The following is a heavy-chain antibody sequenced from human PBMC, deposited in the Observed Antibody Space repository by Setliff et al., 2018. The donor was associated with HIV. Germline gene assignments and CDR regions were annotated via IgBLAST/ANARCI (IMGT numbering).Heavy chain of an antibody. D-gene: IGHD5-18*01. J-gene: IGHJ4*02. Sequence: PSETLSLTCTVSGDSISSYYWSWIRQPAGKGLEWIGRVYTSGNTNYNPSLKSRVTMSVDTSKKQFSLRLNSVTAADTAVYYCARVFVDTAVLRVLEYYFDSWGRGTLVTVSS. CDR1: GDSISSYY. V-gene: IGHV4-4*07. CDR2: VYTSGNT. CDR3: ARVFVDTAVLRVLEYYFDS.